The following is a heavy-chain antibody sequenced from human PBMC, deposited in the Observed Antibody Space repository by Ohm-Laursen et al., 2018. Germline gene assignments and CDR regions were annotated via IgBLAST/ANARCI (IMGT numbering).Heavy chain of an antibody. J-gene: IGHJ4*02. D-gene: IGHD6-19*01. CDR1: GFTFSSYA. CDR3: ANSKGRAVAGLDFDY. V-gene: IGHV3-23*01. CDR2: ISGSGGST. Sequence: SLRLSCAAFGFTFSSYAMSWVRQAPGKGLEWVSAISGSGGSTYYADSVKGRFTISRDNSKNTLYLQMSSLRAEDTAVYYCANSKGRAVAGLDFDYWGQGTLVTVSS.